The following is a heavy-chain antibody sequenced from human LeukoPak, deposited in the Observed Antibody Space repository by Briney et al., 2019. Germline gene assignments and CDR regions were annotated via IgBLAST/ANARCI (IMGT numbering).Heavy chain of an antibody. D-gene: IGHD2-21*01. Sequence: GASVKVSCKASGGTFSSYAISWVRQAPGQGLEWMGRIIPIFGTANYAQKFQGRVTITTDESTSTAYMELSSLRSEDTAVYYCARDDPILMDPRRSFDYWGQGTLVTVSS. V-gene: IGHV1-69*05. CDR2: IIPIFGTA. CDR1: GGTFSSYA. CDR3: ARDDPILMDPRRSFDY. J-gene: IGHJ4*02.